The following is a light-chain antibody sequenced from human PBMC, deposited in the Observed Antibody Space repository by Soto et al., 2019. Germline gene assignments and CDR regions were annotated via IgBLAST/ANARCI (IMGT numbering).Light chain of an antibody. V-gene: IGLV2-14*03. J-gene: IGLJ1*01. CDR3: NSYTSSSTYV. CDR2: DVS. Sequence: QSALTQPASVSGSPGQSITVSCTGTSSDVGGSYHVNWYQQHPGTAPKLMIFDVSNRPSGVSTRFSGSNSGNAASLTISGLQAEDEADYYCNSYTSSSTYVFGTGTKLTVL. CDR1: SSDVGGSYH.